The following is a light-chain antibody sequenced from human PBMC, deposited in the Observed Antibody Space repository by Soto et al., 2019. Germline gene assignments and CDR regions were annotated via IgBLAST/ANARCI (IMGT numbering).Light chain of an antibody. CDR3: QHYGGLWT. CDR1: QSITNR. Sequence: DIQMTQSPSTVSASVGDRVTITCRASQSITNRLAWYQQKPGKAPKVLIYDASNLESGVPSRFSGSGSGTEFILTISSLQPVDLATYYCQHYGGLWTFGQGTRVDIK. J-gene: IGKJ1*01. CDR2: DAS. V-gene: IGKV1-5*01.